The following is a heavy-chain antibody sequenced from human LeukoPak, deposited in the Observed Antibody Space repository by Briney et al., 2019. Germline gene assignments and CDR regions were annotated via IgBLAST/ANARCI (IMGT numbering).Heavy chain of an antibody. D-gene: IGHD3-22*01. CDR3: ARAGVGYDSSGYWFDP. Sequence: SETLSLTCTVSGGSISSYYWSWIRQPAGKGLEWIGRIYTSGSTNYNPSLKSRVTISVDTSKNQFSLKLSSVTAADTAVYYCARAGVGYDSSGYWFDPWGQGTLVTVSS. V-gene: IGHV4-4*07. CDR2: IYTSGST. CDR1: GGSISSYY. J-gene: IGHJ5*02.